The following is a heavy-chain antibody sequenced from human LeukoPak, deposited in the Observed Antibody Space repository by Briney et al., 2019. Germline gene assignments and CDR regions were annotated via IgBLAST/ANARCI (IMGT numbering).Heavy chain of an antibody. CDR1: GGSLSSSSDY. CDR3: ARHGGSLFYFDY. CDR2: IYYSGST. V-gene: IGHV4-39*01. D-gene: IGHD3-16*01. Sequence: SETLSLTRTVSGGSLSSSSDYCGSIRQPPGEGMEWLGSIYYSGSTYYNPSLKSRVSISVDTSKNQCSLKLSSVTAADTAVYYCARHGGSLFYFDYWGQGTLVTVSS. J-gene: IGHJ4*02.